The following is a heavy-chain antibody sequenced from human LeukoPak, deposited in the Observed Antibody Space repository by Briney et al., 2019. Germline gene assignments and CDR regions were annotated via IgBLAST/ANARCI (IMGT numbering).Heavy chain of an antibody. CDR2: IYYSGST. V-gene: IGHV4-59*01. CDR3: ARSNAFSRSFQH. Sequence: SETLSLTCTVSGGSISSYYWSWIQQPPGKGLEWIGYIYYSGSTNYNPSLKSRVTISVDTSKNQFSLKLSSVTAADTAVYYCARSNAFSRSFQHWGQGTLVTVSS. D-gene: IGHD3-3*02. CDR1: GGSISSYY. J-gene: IGHJ1*01.